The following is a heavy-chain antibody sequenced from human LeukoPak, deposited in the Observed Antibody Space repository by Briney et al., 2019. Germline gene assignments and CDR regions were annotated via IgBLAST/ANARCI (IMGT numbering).Heavy chain of an antibody. V-gene: IGHV1-2*02. J-gene: IGHJ6*03. CDR3: ARVNGNYGYYYYMDV. D-gene: IGHD1-7*01. CDR1: GYTFTGYY. CDR2: INPNSGGT. Sequence: ASVKVSCKASGYTFTGYYMRWVRQAPGQGLEWTGWINPNSGGTNYAQKFQGRVTMTRDTSISTAYMELSRLRSDDTAVYYCARVNGNYGYYYYMDVWGKGTTVTVSS.